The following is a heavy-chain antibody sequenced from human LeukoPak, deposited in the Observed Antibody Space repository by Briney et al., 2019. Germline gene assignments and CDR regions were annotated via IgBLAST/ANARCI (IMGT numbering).Heavy chain of an antibody. Sequence: GGSLRLSCAASGFTFSSYAMSWVRQAPGKGLDWVAVIWYDGSNKYYADSVKGRFTISRDNSKNTLYLQMNSLRAEDTAVYYCARDPGRSSGYYPDYWGQGTLVTVSS. CDR1: GFTFSSYA. CDR3: ARDPGRSSGYYPDY. J-gene: IGHJ4*02. D-gene: IGHD3-22*01. V-gene: IGHV3-33*08. CDR2: IWYDGSNK.